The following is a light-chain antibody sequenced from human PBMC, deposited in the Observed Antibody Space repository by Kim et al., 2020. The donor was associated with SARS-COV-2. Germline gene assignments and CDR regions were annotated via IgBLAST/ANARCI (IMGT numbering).Light chain of an antibody. CDR1: RSNVGSNT. CDR3: ASWDDSLNSVA. J-gene: IGLJ2*01. V-gene: IGLV1-44*01. CDR2: SHD. Sequence: GQRVTTSCSGRRSNVGSNTVNWYKQFPGTAPKLLIYSHDQRPSGVPDRFSGSKSGTSASLAISGLQSEDEAVYYCASWDDSLNSVAFGGGTQLTVL.